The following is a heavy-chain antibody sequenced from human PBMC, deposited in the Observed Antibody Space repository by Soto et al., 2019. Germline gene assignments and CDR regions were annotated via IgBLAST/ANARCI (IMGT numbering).Heavy chain of an antibody. CDR3: ARDPPYEITIFGVVIAYYYYGMDV. V-gene: IGHV3-21*01. CDR2: ISSSSYI. CDR1: GFTFSSYS. D-gene: IGHD3-3*01. J-gene: IGHJ6*02. Sequence: PGGSLRLSCAASGFTFSSYSMNWVRQAPGKGLEWVSSISSSSYIYYADSVKGRFTISRDNAKNSLYLQMNSLRAEDTAVYYCARDPPYEITIFGVVIAYYYYGMDVWGQGTTVTVSS.